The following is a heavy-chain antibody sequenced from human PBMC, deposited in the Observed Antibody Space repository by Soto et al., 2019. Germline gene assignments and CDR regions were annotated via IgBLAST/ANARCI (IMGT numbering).Heavy chain of an antibody. V-gene: IGHV1-24*01. CDR3: ATPTRGYSSGWYDY. Sequence: ASVKVSCKVSGYTLTELSMHWVRQAPGKGLEWMGGFDPEDGETIYAQKFQGRVTMAEDTSTDTAYMELSSLRSEDTAVYYCATPTRGYSSGWYDYWGQGTLVTVSS. J-gene: IGHJ4*02. CDR2: FDPEDGET. CDR1: GYTLTELS. D-gene: IGHD6-19*01.